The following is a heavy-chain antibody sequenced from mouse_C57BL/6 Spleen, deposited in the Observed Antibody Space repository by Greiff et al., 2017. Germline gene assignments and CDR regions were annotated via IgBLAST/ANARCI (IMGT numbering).Heavy chain of an antibody. V-gene: IGHV1-26*01. J-gene: IGHJ2*01. CDR1: GYTFTDYY. D-gene: IGHD2-3*01. CDR2: INPNNGGT. Sequence: EVQLQQSGPELVKPGASVKISCKASGYTFTDYYMNWVKQSHGKSLEWIGDINPNNGGTSYNQQFKGKATLTVDKSSSTAYMELRSLTSEDSAVYYCARTPYDHLYFDYWGQGTTLTVSS. CDR3: ARTPYDHLYFDY.